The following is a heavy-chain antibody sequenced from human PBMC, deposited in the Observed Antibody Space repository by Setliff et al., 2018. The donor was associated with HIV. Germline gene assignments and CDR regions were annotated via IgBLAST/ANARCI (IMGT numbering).Heavy chain of an antibody. J-gene: IGHJ5*02. CDR3: ARRLYSSSWTPNWFDP. D-gene: IGHD6-13*01. CDR1: GGSISSSSYY. CDR2: IYYSGST. V-gene: IGHV4-39*01. Sequence: SETLSLTCTVSGGSISSSSYYWGWIRQPPGKGLEWIGSIYYSGSTYYNPSLKSRVTISVDTSKNQFSLKLSSVTAADTAVYYCARRLYSSSWTPNWFDPWGLG.